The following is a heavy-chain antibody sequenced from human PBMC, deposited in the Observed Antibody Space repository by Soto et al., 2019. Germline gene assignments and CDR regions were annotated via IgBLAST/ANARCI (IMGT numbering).Heavy chain of an antibody. J-gene: IGHJ4*02. CDR2: ISYDGSYK. V-gene: IGHV3-30*18. Sequence: QVQLVESGGGVVQPGRSLRLSCAASGFTFSSYGMHWVRQAPGKGLEWVAVISYDGSYKYYADSVKGRFTISRDNSKNTLYLQMSSLRAEDTAVYYGAKWNGGFDYWGQGTLVTVSS. D-gene: IGHD3-16*01. CDR1: GFTFSSYG. CDR3: AKWNGGFDY.